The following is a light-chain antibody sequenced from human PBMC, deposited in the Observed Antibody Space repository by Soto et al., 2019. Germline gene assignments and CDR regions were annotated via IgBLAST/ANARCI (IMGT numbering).Light chain of an antibody. CDR2: DAS. J-gene: IGKJ1*01. V-gene: IGKV1-5*01. CDR3: QQYKNYYPT. CDR1: PSISDW. Sequence: IQMTQSPSTLSASVGDRVTITCRASPSISDWLAWYQQKPGKAPKILIYDASSLESGVPSRFSGSGSGTEFTLTISSLQPDDFAIYYCQQYKNYYPTFGQGTKVDI.